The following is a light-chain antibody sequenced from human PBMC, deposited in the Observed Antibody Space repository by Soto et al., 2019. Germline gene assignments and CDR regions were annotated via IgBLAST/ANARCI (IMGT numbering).Light chain of an antibody. CDR1: QNISNY. CDR3: QQYYSTPLT. V-gene: IGKV3-11*01. J-gene: IGKJ4*01. CDR2: DVS. Sequence: EIVLTQSPGTLSLSPGERATLSCRASQNISNYLIWYQQKPGQAPRLLIYDVSNRATGIPARFSGSGSGTDFTLTISSLQAEDVAVYYCQQYYSTPLTFGGGTKVDIK.